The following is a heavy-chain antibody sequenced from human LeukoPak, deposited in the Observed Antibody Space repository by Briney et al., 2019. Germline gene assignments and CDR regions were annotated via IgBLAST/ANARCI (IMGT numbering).Heavy chain of an antibody. CDR2: IPYSGST. J-gene: IGHJ4*02. V-gene: IGHV4-59*08. CDR3: ARFTSSWYGTDY. Sequence: PSETLSLTCTVSGDSISTYFWTWIRQSPGKGLEWIGYIPYSGSTNYNPSLKSRVTISVDTSKNQFSLSLNSVTAADTAVYYCARFTSSWYGTDYWGQGTLVTVSS. CDR1: GDSISTYF. D-gene: IGHD6-13*01.